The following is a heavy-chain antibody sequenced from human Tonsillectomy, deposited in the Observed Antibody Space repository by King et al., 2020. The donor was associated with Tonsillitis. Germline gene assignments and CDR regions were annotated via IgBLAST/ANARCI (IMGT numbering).Heavy chain of an antibody. J-gene: IGHJ4*02. CDR1: GGSITSTSYY. CDR3: VSNIGDSSGYYERSPFDY. CDR2: TYYSGDT. D-gene: IGHD3-22*01. Sequence: QLQESGPGLVKPSETLSLTCTVSGGSITSTSYYWGWIRQPPGKRLNWIGSTYYSGDTYYNPSLKSRVTISVDTSKNQFSLNLSSVPAADTAVYYCVSNIGDSSGYYERSPFDYWGQGTLVTVSS. V-gene: IGHV4-39*07.